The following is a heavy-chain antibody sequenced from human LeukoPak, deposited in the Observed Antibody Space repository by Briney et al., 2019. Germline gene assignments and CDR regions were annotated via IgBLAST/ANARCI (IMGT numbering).Heavy chain of an antibody. J-gene: IGHJ6*03. CDR1: GFTFSSYA. Sequence: PGGSLRLSCALSGFTFSSYAISWLRRAPHKGLEWVSGISGSGGVTYYADSVKGRFTISRDNSKNKLYLEMNSLRAEDTAIYYCAKGSGWRQKYHYYMDVWGKGTTVTGSS. CDR3: AKGSGWRQKYHYYMDV. D-gene: IGHD6-19*01. CDR2: ISGSGGVT. V-gene: IGHV3-23*01.